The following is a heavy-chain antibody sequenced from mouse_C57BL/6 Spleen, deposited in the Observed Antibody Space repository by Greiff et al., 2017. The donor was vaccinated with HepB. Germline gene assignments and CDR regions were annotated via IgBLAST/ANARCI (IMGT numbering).Heavy chain of an antibody. V-gene: IGHV5-16*01. J-gene: IGHJ2*01. Sequence: EVKVEESEGGLVQPGSSMKLSCTASGFTFSDYYMAWVRQVPEKGLEWVANINYDGSSTYYLDSLKSRFIISRDNAKNILYLQMSSLKSEDTATYYCARSARWLLPFDYWGQGTTLTVSS. CDR3: ARSARWLLPFDY. D-gene: IGHD2-3*01. CDR1: GFTFSDYY. CDR2: INYDGSST.